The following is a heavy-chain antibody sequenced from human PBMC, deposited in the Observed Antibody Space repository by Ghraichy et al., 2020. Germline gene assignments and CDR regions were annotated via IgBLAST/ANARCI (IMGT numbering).Heavy chain of an antibody. D-gene: IGHD2-2*03. Sequence: RWGRRAPGEGLGGMGGIIPIFGTANYAQKFQGRVTITADKSTSTAYMELSSLRSEDTAVYYCARAGYCSSTSCYSFRVGNWFDPWGQGTLVTVSS. V-gene: IGHV1-69*06. J-gene: IGHJ5*02. CDR2: IIPIFGTA. CDR3: ARAGYCSSTSCYSFRVGNWFDP.